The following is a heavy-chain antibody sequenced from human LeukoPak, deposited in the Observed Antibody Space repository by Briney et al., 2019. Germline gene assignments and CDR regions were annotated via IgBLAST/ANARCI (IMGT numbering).Heavy chain of an antibody. D-gene: IGHD6-13*01. Sequence: GESLQISGKASGYTFTNYWLSWVRQMPGKGLEWMGLIDPSDSYTNYSPSFQGHVTISADKSISTAYLQWSSLEASDTAMYYCARRVAATGSKCFEHWGQGTLVTVSS. CDR1: GYTFTNYW. CDR3: ARRVAATGSKCFEH. CDR2: IDPSDSYT. V-gene: IGHV5-10-1*01. J-gene: IGHJ1*01.